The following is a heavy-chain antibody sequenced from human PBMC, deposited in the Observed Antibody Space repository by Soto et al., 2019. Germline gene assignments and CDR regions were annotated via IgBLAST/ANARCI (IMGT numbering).Heavy chain of an antibody. CDR2: IWYDGSNK. J-gene: IGHJ6*02. D-gene: IGHD4-4*01. CDR3: ARSRDGYSFYFYYGMDG. V-gene: IGHV3-33*01. Sequence: SGGSLRLSCAASGFTFSSYGMHWVRQAPGKGLEWVAVIWYDGSNKYYADSVKGRFTISRDNSKNTLYLQMNSLRAEDTAVYYCARSRDGYSFYFYYGMDGWGQGTTVTVSS. CDR1: GFTFSSYG.